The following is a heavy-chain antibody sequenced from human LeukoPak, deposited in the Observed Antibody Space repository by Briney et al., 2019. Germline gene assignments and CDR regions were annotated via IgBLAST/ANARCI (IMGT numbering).Heavy chain of an antibody. V-gene: IGHV3-74*01. CDR3: ARDTYYYNSSAFYHYYYGMDV. CDR1: GFTFSNCW. D-gene: IGHD3-22*01. CDR2: IESDGSRT. Sequence: GGSLRLSCAASGFTFSNCWMHWVRQAPGKGLEWVSRIESDGSRTRYADSVKGRFTISRGNAKNTLYLQMNSLSAEDTAVYYCARDTYYYNSSAFYHYYYGMDVWGQGTTVTVSS. J-gene: IGHJ6*02.